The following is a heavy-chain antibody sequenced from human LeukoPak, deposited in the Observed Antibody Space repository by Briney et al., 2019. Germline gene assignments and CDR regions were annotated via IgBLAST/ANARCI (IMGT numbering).Heavy chain of an antibody. J-gene: IGHJ4*02. CDR1: GFTFSSYG. CDR2: IWYDGSNK. Sequence: GRSLRLSCAASGFTFSSYGMHWVRQAPGKGREWVAVIWYDGSNKNYADSVKGRFTISRDNSKNTLYLQMNSLRVEDTAVYYCAKDPHQRIAVAGYFDYWGQGTLVTVSS. D-gene: IGHD6-19*01. V-gene: IGHV3-33*06. CDR3: AKDPHQRIAVAGYFDY.